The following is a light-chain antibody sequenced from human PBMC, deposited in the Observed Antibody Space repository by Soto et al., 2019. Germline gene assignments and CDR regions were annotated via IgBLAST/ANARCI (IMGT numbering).Light chain of an antibody. V-gene: IGKV1-5*03. CDR2: KAS. CDR3: QHYNSYSEA. Sequence: IQLTQSPSSLSGSVGDRVTITCRASQTISSWLAWYQQKPGKAPKLLIYKASTLKSGVPSRFSGSGSGTEFTLTISSLQPDDFETYYCQHYNSYSEALGQGTKVDIK. CDR1: QTISSW. J-gene: IGKJ1*01.